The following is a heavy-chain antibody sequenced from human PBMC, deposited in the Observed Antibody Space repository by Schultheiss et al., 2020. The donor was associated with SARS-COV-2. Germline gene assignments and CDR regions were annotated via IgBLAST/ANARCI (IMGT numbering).Heavy chain of an antibody. CDR2: IYYSGST. Sequence: SETLSLTCTVSGGSISSGGYYWSWIRQHPGKGLEWIGYIYYSGSTYYNPSLKSRVTISVDTSKNQFSLKLSSVTAADTAVYYCARAPHFDWYYYFDYWGQGVLVTVSS. D-gene: IGHD3-9*01. CDR1: GGSISSGGYY. CDR3: ARAPHFDWYYYFDY. V-gene: IGHV4-31*03. J-gene: IGHJ4*02.